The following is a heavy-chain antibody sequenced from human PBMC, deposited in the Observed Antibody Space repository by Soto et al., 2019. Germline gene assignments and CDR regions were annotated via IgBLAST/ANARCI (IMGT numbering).Heavy chain of an antibody. J-gene: IGHJ6*02. Sequence: QVQLVESGGGMVQPGRSLRLSCAASGFTFSNYGMHWVRQAPGKGLEWVAVISYDGSDKYYADSVKGRFSISRDNSKNTLYLQMNSLRAEDTAVYYCAKVTVYCSSSSCRRDYYYYYGMDVWGQGTTVTVSS. CDR3: AKVTVYCSSSSCRRDYYYYYGMDV. V-gene: IGHV3-30*18. CDR2: ISYDGSDK. CDR1: GFTFSNYG. D-gene: IGHD2-2*01.